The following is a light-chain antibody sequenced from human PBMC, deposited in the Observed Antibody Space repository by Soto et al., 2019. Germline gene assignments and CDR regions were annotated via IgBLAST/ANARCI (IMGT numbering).Light chain of an antibody. CDR1: SDDIGAYDY. V-gene: IGLV2-14*01. Sequence: QSALTQPSSVSASPGQSISISCTGTSDDIGAYDYVSWYQQHPGKAPKLILYAVSNRPSGVSTRFSGSKSGNTASLTISGLQAEDEADYYCCLYAVTFYVFGTGTKSPS. J-gene: IGLJ1*01. CDR3: CLYAVTFYV. CDR2: AVS.